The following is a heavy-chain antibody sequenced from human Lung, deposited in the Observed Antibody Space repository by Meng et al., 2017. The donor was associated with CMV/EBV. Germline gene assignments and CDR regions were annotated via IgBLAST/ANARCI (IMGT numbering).Heavy chain of an antibody. Sequence: FTFSSCSMNWSRQDPGKGMELVSFSSSSSSYIYYTDSVKGRFTITRDNARNSLYLQMNSLRDEDTAVYYCARDSRVTIFGVVNYFDYWGQGTLVTVSS. V-gene: IGHV3-21*01. CDR2: SSSSSSYI. D-gene: IGHD3-3*01. CDR3: ARDSRVTIFGVVNYFDY. J-gene: IGHJ4*02. CDR1: FTFSSCS.